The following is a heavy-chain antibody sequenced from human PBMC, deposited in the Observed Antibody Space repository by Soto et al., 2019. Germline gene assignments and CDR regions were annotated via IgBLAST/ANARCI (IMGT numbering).Heavy chain of an antibody. CDR1: GFTFSSYS. V-gene: IGHV3-48*01. CDR2: ISSSSSTI. CDR3: ARDQGDIVLMVTPFDP. D-gene: IGHD2-8*01. J-gene: IGHJ5*02. Sequence: GGSLRLSCAASGFTFSSYSMNWVRQAPGKGLEWVSYISSSSSTIYYADSVKGRFTISRDNAKNSLYLQMNSLRAEDTAVYYCARDQGDIVLMVTPFDPWGQGTLVTVSS.